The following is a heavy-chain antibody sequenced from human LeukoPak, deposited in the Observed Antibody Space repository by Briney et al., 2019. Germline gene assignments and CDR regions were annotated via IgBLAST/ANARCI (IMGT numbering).Heavy chain of an antibody. CDR2: IIPIFGTA. D-gene: IGHD4/OR15-4a*01. J-gene: IGHJ4*02. V-gene: IGHV1-69*06. Sequence: ASVKVSCKASGGTFSSYAISWVRQAPGQGLEWMGGIIPIFGTANYAQKFQGRVTMTEDTSTDTAYMELSSLRSEDTAVYYCATGSMVPTTGSGIDYWGQGTLVTVSS. CDR3: ATGSMVPTTGSGIDY. CDR1: GGTFSSYA.